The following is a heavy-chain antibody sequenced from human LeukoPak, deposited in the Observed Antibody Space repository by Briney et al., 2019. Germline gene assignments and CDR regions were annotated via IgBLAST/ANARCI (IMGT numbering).Heavy chain of an antibody. Sequence: ASVKVSCKTSGYTFTGYDINWVRQAPGQGLEWMGWMKSNSGDTHFAQKFQGRLTTTRNTSINTAFMELSSLRSEDAAVYYCARGEYSSSWYPFDYWGQGSLVTVSS. CDR2: MKSNSGDT. V-gene: IGHV1-8*01. J-gene: IGHJ4*02. CDR3: ARGEYSSSWYPFDY. D-gene: IGHD6-13*01. CDR1: GYTFTGYD.